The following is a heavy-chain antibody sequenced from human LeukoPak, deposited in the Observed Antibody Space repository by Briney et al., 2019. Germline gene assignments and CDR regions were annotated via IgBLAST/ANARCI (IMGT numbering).Heavy chain of an antibody. CDR1: GFTVSSNY. CDR3: ARGDSASGATVVTPFGY. J-gene: IGHJ4*02. CDR2: ISYDGSNK. D-gene: IGHD4-23*01. V-gene: IGHV3-30*03. Sequence: GGSLRLSCAASGFTVSSNYMSWVRQAPGKGLEWVAVISYDGSNKYYADSVKGRFTISRDNSKNTLYLQMNSLRAEDTAVYYCARGDSASGATVVTPFGYWGQGTLVTVSS.